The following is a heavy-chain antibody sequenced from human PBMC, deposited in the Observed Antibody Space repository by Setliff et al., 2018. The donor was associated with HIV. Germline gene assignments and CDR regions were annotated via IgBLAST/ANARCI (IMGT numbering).Heavy chain of an antibody. D-gene: IGHD3-16*02. Sequence: SETLSLTCTVSGGSISSYYWSWIRQPPGKGLECIGYIYNNENTNYNLSLKSRVTISVDTSKNQFSLKLSSVTAADTAVYYCARRGLRLGELSLFHDSWGQGVLVTVSS. CDR1: GGSISSYY. J-gene: IGHJ4*02. V-gene: IGHV4-59*01. CDR3: ARRGLRLGELSLFHDS. CDR2: IYNNENT.